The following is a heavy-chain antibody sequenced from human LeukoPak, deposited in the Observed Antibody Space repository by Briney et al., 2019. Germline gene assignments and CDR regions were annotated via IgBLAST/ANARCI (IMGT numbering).Heavy chain of an antibody. D-gene: IGHD3-3*01. CDR2: INHSGST. V-gene: IGHV4-34*01. Sequence: PSETLSLTCAVYGGSFSGYYWSWIRQPPGKGLEWIGEINHSGSTNYNPSLKSRVTISVDTSKNQFSLKLSSVTAADTAVYYCARENRQNYDFWRGYYSQWVDPWGQETLVTVSS. CDR1: GGSFSGYY. J-gene: IGHJ5*02. CDR3: ARENRQNYDFWRGYYSQWVDP.